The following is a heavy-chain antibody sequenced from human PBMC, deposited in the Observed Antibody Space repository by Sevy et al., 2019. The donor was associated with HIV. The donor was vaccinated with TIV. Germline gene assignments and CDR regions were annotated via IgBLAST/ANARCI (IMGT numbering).Heavy chain of an antibody. CDR3: ARGVYGDYVFDY. V-gene: IGHV3-30-3*01. CDR2: ISYDGSNK. Sequence: GGSLRLSCAASGFTFSGYAMHWVRQAPGKGLEWVAVISYDGSNKYYADSLKGRLTISRDNSKNTLHLQMNSLRAEDTAVYYCARGVYGDYVFDYWGQGTLVTVSS. CDR1: GFTFSGYA. D-gene: IGHD4-17*01. J-gene: IGHJ4*02.